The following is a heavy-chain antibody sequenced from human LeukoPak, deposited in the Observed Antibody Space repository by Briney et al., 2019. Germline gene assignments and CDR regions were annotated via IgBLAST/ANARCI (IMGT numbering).Heavy chain of an antibody. CDR3: AKYCSGGNCYSGLY. J-gene: IGHJ4*02. D-gene: IGHD2-15*01. Sequence: GGSLRLSCAASGFTFSTYSMNWVRQAPGKGLEWVSSISSSSTYIYHADSVKGRFTISRDSSKNALFLQMNSLRVEDTAVYYCAKYCSGGNCYSGLYWGQGTLVTVSS. CDR2: ISSSSTYI. CDR1: GFTFSTYS. V-gene: IGHV3-21*04.